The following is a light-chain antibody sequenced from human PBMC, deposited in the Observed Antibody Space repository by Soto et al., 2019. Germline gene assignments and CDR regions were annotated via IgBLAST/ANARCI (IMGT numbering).Light chain of an antibody. Sequence: EIVRTQSPVTLSVSPGERAALSCRASQNVGSNFAWYQQRPGQAPRVLIYGTSTRATGVPARFSGSGSGTDFTLTLSSLQSEDFAVYYCQQYNNWPYTFGQGTRLEIK. CDR3: QQYNNWPYT. V-gene: IGKV3-15*01. CDR1: QNVGSN. J-gene: IGKJ2*01. CDR2: GTS.